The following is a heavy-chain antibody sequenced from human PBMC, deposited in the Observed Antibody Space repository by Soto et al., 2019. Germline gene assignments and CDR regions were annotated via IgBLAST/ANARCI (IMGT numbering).Heavy chain of an antibody. V-gene: IGHV2-26*01. J-gene: IGHJ6*02. D-gene: IGHD3-3*01. CDR1: GFSLSNARMG. CDR2: IFSNDEK. Sequence: QVTLKESGPVLVKPTETLTLTCTVSGFSLSNARMGVSWIRQPPGKALEWLAQIFSNDEKSYSTSLKSRLTISKDTSKSPVVLTMTNMDPVDTATYYCARLYCDFHLGYYYGMAVWGQVTTVTVSS. CDR3: ARLYCDFHLGYYYGMAV.